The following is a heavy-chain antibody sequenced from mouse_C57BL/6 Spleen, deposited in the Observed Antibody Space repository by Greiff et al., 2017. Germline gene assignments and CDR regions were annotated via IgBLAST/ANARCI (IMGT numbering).Heavy chain of an antibody. CDR1: GYTFTSYG. CDR2: IYPRSGNT. Sequence: VQLQQSGAELARPGASVKLSCKASGYTFTSYGISWVKQRTGQGLEWIGEIYPRSGNTYYNEKFKGKATLTADKSSSTAYMELRSLTSEDSAVYFCARKEDGYPFAYWGQGTLVTVSA. V-gene: IGHV1-81*01. CDR3: ARKEDGYPFAY. J-gene: IGHJ3*01. D-gene: IGHD2-3*01.